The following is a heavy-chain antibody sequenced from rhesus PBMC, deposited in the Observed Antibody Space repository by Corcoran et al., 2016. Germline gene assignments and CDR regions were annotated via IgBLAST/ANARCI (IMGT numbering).Heavy chain of an antibody. CDR3: ARDNRAAADYWYFDL. CDR2: IYGSGGST. CDR1: GGSISSSNW. V-gene: IGHV4-93*01. Sequence: QVQLQESGPAVVKPSETLSLTCAVSGGSISSSNWWSWTRQSPGKGLECIGGIYGSGGSTKYNPSLKMRVTFSIDTSKNQLSLKLRSVTTADTAVYYCARDNRAAADYWYFDLWGPGTPITISS. D-gene: IGHD6-43*01. J-gene: IGHJ2*01.